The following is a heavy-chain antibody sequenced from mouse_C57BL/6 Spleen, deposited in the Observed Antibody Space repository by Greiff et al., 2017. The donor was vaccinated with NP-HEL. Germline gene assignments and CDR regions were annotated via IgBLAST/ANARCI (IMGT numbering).Heavy chain of an antibody. CDR1: GYAFSSSW. D-gene: IGHD1-1*01. V-gene: IGHV1-82*01. Sequence: QVQLQQSGPELVKPGASVKISCKASGYAFSSSWMNWVKQRPGKGLEWIGRIYPGDGDTNYNGKFKGKATLTADKSSSTAYMQLSSLTSEDSAVYFCAREERGYYGSSLFDYWGQGTTLTVSS. CDR2: IYPGDGDT. J-gene: IGHJ2*01. CDR3: AREERGYYGSSLFDY.